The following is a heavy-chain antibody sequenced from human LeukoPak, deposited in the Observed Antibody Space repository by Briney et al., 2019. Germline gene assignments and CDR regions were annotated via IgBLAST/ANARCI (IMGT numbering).Heavy chain of an antibody. V-gene: IGHV4-59*01. Sequence: SETLSLTCTVSGGSISSYYWSWIRQPPGKGLEWIGYVYNSGTTKYNPSLKSRVIISIDTSKNQFSLKLNSVTAADTAVYYCARGAGSSSAYQPFDYWGQGTLVTVSS. CDR1: GGSISSYY. J-gene: IGHJ4*02. D-gene: IGHD3-22*01. CDR2: VYNSGTT. CDR3: ARGAGSSSAYQPFDY.